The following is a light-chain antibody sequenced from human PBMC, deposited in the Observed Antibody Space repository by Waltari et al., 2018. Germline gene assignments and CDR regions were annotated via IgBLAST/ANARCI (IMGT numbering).Light chain of an antibody. CDR2: YDR. V-gene: IGLV3-21*04. J-gene: IGLJ2*01. CDR1: NIGTKS. Sequence: SYVLTQPPSVSVAPGQTARISCGGNNIGTKSVHWYQQKPGQAPVFVIYYDRDRASGIPERFSGSNSGNTATLTISRVEAGDEADYFCQVWDFTSDHVVFGGGTKLIVL. CDR3: QVWDFTSDHVV.